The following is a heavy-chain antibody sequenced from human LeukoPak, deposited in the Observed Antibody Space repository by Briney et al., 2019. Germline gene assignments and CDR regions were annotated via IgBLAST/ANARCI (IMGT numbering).Heavy chain of an antibody. J-gene: IGHJ4*02. D-gene: IGHD1-26*01. CDR2: IFPSGGEI. V-gene: IGHV3-23*01. CDR1: GFTFSTFA. CDR3: ARESSGSYQTVYYFDY. Sequence: GGSLRLSCAASGFTFSTFAMIWVRQPPGKGLEWVSSIFPSGGEIHYADSVRGRFTISRDNSKSTLSLQMNSLRAEDTAVYYCARESSGSYQTVYYFDYWGQGTLVTVSS.